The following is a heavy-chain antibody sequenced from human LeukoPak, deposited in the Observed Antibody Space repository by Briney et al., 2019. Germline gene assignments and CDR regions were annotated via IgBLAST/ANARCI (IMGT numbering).Heavy chain of an antibody. Sequence: SETLSLTCTVSGGSISSDTYFWGWIRQPPGKGLEWIANIYFTGNTYYNPSLKSRATISVDTSKNQFSLTLSSVTAADTAVYYCASEAHRGGGFDSWCQGTQVTVSS. CDR3: ASEAHRGGGFDS. CDR2: IYFTGNT. CDR1: GGSISSDTYF. D-gene: IGHD3-16*01. J-gene: IGHJ4*02. V-gene: IGHV4-39*01.